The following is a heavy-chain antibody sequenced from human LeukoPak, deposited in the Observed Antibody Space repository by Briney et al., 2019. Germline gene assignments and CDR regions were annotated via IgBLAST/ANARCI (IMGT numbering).Heavy chain of an antibody. CDR3: AKGREDFDY. V-gene: IGHV3-30*18. Sequence: GGSLRLSCAASGFTFSSYGMHWVRQAPGKGLEWVAVISYDGSNKYYADSVKGRFTISRDNSKNTLYLRMNSLRAEDTAVYYCAKGREDFDYWGQGTLVTVSS. CDR2: ISYDGSNK. J-gene: IGHJ4*02. CDR1: GFTFSSYG.